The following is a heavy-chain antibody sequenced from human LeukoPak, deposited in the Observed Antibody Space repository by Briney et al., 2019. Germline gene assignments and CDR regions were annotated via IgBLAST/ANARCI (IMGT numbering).Heavy chain of an antibody. J-gene: IGHJ4*02. CDR2: IYYSGST. Sequence: PSETLSLTCTVSGGSISSSSYYWGWIRQPPGKGLEWIGSIYYSGSTNYNPSLKSRVTISVDKSKNQFSPKLSSVTAADTAVYYCATLGTDSGSYYWGQGTLVTVSS. CDR1: GGSISSSSYY. V-gene: IGHV4-39*07. CDR3: ATLGTDSGSYY. D-gene: IGHD1-26*01.